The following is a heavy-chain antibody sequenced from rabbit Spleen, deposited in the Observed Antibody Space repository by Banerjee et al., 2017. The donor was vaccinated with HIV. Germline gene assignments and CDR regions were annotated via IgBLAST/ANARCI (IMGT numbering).Heavy chain of an antibody. Sequence: QSLEESGGDLVKPGASLSLTCTASRFSFSSSYYMCWVRQAPGKGLEWVACIYGGSFGSTVYATWAKGRFTFSKTSSTTVTLQMTSLTAADTATYFCARDLDGVIGWNFGWWGPGTLVTVS. CDR3: ARDLDGVIGWNFGW. V-gene: IGHV1S40*01. J-gene: IGHJ4*01. CDR1: RFSFSSSYY. D-gene: IGHD1-1*01. CDR2: IYGGSFGST.